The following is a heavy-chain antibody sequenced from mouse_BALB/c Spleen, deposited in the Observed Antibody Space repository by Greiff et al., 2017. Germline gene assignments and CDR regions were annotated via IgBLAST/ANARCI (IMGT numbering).Heavy chain of an antibody. Sequence: VQLKESGAELVKPGASVKLSCTASGFNIKDTYMHWVKQRPEQGLEWIGRIDPANGNTKYDPKFQGKATITADTSSNTAYLQLSSLTSEDTAVYYCAIDSSGYFAYWGQGTLVTVSA. V-gene: IGHV14-3*02. CDR1: GFNIKDTY. D-gene: IGHD3-2*01. CDR2: IDPANGNT. CDR3: AIDSSGYFAY. J-gene: IGHJ3*01.